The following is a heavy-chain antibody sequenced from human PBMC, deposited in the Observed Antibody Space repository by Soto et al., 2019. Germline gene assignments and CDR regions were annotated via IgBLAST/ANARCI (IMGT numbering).Heavy chain of an antibody. CDR1: GGSIRSNNW. CDR2: IFQSGST. V-gene: IGHV4-4*02. Sequence: PSETLSLTYAVSGGSIRSNNWWSWVRQPPGKGLEWIGEIFQSGSTNYNPSLKTRVTISVDKSKNQFSLKLSSVTAADTAVYYCARVYSGSYSDYWGQGTLVTVSS. D-gene: IGHD1-26*01. CDR3: ARVYSGSYSDY. J-gene: IGHJ4*02.